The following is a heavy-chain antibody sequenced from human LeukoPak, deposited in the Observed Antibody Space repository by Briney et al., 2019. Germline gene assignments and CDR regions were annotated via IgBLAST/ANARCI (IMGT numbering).Heavy chain of an antibody. CDR3: ARGPTTYYDYVWGSYRLDY. V-gene: IGHV4-34*01. D-gene: IGHD3-16*02. CDR1: GGSFSGYY. J-gene: IGHJ4*02. Sequence: SETLSLTCAVYGGSFSGYYWSWIHQPPGKGLEWIGEINHSGSTNYNPSLKSRVTISVGTSKNQFSLKLSSVTAADTAVYYCARGPTTYYDYVWGSYRLDYWGQGTLVTVSS. CDR2: INHSGST.